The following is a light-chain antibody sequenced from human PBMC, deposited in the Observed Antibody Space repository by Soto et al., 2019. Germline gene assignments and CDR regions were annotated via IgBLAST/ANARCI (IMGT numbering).Light chain of an antibody. CDR1: QTISFY. Sequence: IQMTQSPSSLSASVGDTVTITCRASQTISFYLNWYQQKPGRTPNLLIYGTSSLQSGLPSRFDGSGSGTVFPLTISSLQPDDFASYYCQRSFSTPHTFGQGTKLELK. V-gene: IGKV1-39*01. J-gene: IGKJ2*01. CDR2: GTS. CDR3: QRSFSTPHT.